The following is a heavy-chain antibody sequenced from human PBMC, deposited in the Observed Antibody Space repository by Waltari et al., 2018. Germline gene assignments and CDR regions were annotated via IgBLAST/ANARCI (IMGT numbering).Heavy chain of an antibody. CDR2: INHSGST. CDR1: GYSISSGYY. J-gene: IGHJ4*02. CDR3: ARDNSSGYYYAFFDY. D-gene: IGHD3-22*01. Sequence: QVQLQESGPGLVKPSETLSLTCAVSGYSISSGYYWGWLRQPPGKGLEWIGSINHSGSTNYNPALKSRVTISVDTSKNQFSLKLSSVTAADTAVYYCARDNSSGYYYAFFDYWGQGTLVTVSS. V-gene: IGHV4-38-2*02.